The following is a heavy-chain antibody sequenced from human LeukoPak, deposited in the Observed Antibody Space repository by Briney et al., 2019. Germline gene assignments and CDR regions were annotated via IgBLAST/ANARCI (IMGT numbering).Heavy chain of an antibody. CDR3: ARDFGYGDYNY. Sequence: GGSLRLSCAASGFTFSSYGMNWVRQAPGKGLEWVSCISSSSSYIYYADSVKGRFTVSRDNAKNSLYLQMNSLRAEDTAVYYCARDFGYGDYNYWGQGTLVTVSS. CDR1: GFTFSSYG. J-gene: IGHJ4*02. CDR2: ISSSSSYI. V-gene: IGHV3-21*01. D-gene: IGHD4-17*01.